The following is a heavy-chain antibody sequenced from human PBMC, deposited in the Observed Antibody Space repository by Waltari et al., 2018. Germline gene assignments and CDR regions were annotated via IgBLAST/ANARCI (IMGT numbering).Heavy chain of an antibody. Sequence: QVQLQQWGAGLLKPSETLSLTCVVYGGSFSGYSWSWIRQPPGKGLEWIGEIKQSGRTNHNPSLKSRVTISIDTSKNQISLKLRSVTAADTAVYYCARANTIFGVVRTWYYMDVWGKGTTVTVSS. D-gene: IGHD3-3*01. V-gene: IGHV4-34*01. CDR2: IKQSGRT. CDR1: GGSFSGYS. J-gene: IGHJ6*03. CDR3: ARANTIFGVVRTWYYMDV.